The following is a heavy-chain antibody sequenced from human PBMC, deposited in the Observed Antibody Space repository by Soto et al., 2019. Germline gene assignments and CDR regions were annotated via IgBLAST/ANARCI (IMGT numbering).Heavy chain of an antibody. CDR1: GYTFTSYY. J-gene: IGHJ5*02. V-gene: IGHV1-46*01. CDR2: INPSGGST. D-gene: IGHD6-13*01. Sequence: QVQLVQSGAEVKKPGASVKVSCKASGYTFTSYYMHWVRQAPGQGLEWMGIINPSGGSTSYAQKFQGRVTMTRDTSTSTVYMELGSLRSEDTAVYYCARRIAAAGTPRRVGWFDPGGQGTLVTVSS. CDR3: ARRIAAAGTPRRVGWFDP.